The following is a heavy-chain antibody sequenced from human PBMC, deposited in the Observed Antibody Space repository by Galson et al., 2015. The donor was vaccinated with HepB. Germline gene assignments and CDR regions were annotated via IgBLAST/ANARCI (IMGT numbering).Heavy chain of an antibody. J-gene: IGHJ6*02. V-gene: IGHV3-7*05. CDR2: IKQDGSEK. Sequence: SLRLSCAASGLTFSSYWMSWVRQAPGKGLEWVANIKQDGSEKYYVDSVKGRFTISRDNAKNSLYLQMNSLRAEDTAVYYCARGAPPWLPYYYYGMDVWGQGTTVTVSS. CDR1: GLTFSSYW. D-gene: IGHD5-12*01. CDR3: ARGAPPWLPYYYYGMDV.